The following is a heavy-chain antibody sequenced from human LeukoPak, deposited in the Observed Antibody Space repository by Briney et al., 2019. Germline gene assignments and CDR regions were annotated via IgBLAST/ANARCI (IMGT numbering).Heavy chain of an antibody. CDR3: ARSNRYCSSTSCYRPFDY. D-gene: IGHD2-2*02. CDR2: INHSGST. V-gene: IGHV4-34*01. Sequence: SETLSLTRAVYGGSFSGYYWSWIRQPPGKGLEWIGEINHSGSTNYNPSLKSRVTISVDTSKNQFSLKLSSVTAADTAVYYCARSNRYCSSTSCYRPFDYWGQGTLVTVSS. CDR1: GGSFSGYY. J-gene: IGHJ4*02.